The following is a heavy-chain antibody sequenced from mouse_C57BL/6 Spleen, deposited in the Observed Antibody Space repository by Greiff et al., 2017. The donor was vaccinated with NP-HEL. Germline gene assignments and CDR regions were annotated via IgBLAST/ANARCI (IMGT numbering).Heavy chain of an antibody. CDR3: AREVLTGSFDY. D-gene: IGHD4-1*01. J-gene: IGHJ2*01. Sequence: QVQLQQPGAELVRPGSSVKLSCTASGYTFTSYWMDWVQQRPGQGLEWIGNIYPSDSETHYNQKFKDKATLTVDKSSSTAYMQLSSLTSEDSAVYYGAREVLTGSFDYWGQGTTLTVSS. CDR1: GYTFTSYW. CDR2: IYPSDSET. V-gene: IGHV1-61*01.